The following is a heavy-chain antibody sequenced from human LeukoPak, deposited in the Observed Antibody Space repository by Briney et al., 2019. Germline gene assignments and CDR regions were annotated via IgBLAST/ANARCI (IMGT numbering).Heavy chain of an antibody. J-gene: IGHJ4*02. CDR2: SRNKANSYIT. Sequence: GGSLRLSCAASGFTFSDHFLDWVRQAPGKGLEWVGRSRNKANSYITEYAASVKGRFTISRDDSKNSLYLQMSSLKTDDTAMYYCASIRGTFGYWGQGTLVTVSS. CDR3: ASIRGTFGY. V-gene: IGHV3-72*01. CDR1: GFTFSDHF. D-gene: IGHD1-26*01.